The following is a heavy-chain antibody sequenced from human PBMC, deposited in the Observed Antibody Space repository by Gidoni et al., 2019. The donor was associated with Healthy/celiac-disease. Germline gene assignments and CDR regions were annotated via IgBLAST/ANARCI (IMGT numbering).Heavy chain of an antibody. J-gene: IGHJ3*02. D-gene: IGHD3-22*01. CDR1: GGAFSGYY. Sequence: QVQLQQWGAGLLKPSENLSLTCAVYGGAFSGYYWSWIRPPPGKGLDWIGEINHSGSTDYNPSLKSRVTISVDTSKNQFSLKLSSVTAADTAVYYCASSGKIVVARDDAFDIWGQGTMVTVSS. CDR3: ASSGKIVVARDDAFDI. V-gene: IGHV4-34*01. CDR2: INHSGST.